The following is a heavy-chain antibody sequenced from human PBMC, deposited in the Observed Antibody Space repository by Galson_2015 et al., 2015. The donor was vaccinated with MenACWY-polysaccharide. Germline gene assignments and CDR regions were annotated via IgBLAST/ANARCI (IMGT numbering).Heavy chain of an antibody. CDR1: GFTFSNYG. D-gene: IGHD1-1*01. Sequence: SLRLSCAASGFTFSNYGMHWVRQAPGKGLEWVAIIWYNGNNKYYADSVKDRFTISRDNSKNTLYLQMNSLRAEDTAVYYCARLWKYFFDYGGQGTLVTVSS. V-gene: IGHV3-33*01. CDR3: ARLWKYFFDY. J-gene: IGHJ4*02. CDR2: IWYNGNNK.